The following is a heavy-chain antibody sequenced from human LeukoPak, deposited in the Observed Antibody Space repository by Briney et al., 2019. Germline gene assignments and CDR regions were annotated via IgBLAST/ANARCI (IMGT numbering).Heavy chain of an antibody. V-gene: IGHV5-51*01. CDR3: ARQTDYYGSGSYGYFDY. CDR2: IYPGDSDT. D-gene: IGHD3-10*01. CDR1: GYSFTSYW. J-gene: IGHJ4*02. Sequence: RGESLKISCKGSGYSFTSYWIGWVRQLPGKGLEWMGIIYPGDSDTRYSPSFQGQVTISADKSISTAYLQWSSLKASDTAMYYCARQTDYYGSGSYGYFDYWGQGTLVTVSS.